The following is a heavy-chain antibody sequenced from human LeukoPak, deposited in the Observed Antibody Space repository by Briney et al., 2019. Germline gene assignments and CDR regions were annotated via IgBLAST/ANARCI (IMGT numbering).Heavy chain of an antibody. J-gene: IGHJ3*01. CDR1: GFTLSGYW. Sequence: GGSLRLSCAASGFTLSGYWMNWVRQAPGKGLEWVANIKQDGSEKNYVGSVKGRFTISRDNVKNSLYLHMSSLRAEDTAVYYCARPAYTAAYDLWGQGTLVTVSS. CDR2: IKQDGSEK. V-gene: IGHV3-7*01. D-gene: IGHD3-16*01. CDR3: ARPAYTAAYDL.